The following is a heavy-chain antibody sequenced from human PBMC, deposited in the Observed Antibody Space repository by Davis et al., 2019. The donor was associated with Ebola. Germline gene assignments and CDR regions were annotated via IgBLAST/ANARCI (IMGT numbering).Heavy chain of an antibody. D-gene: IGHD6-6*01. CDR2: IHPGDSET. CDR3: ARHSSVANRDGSDY. CDR1: GYSFTRFW. J-gene: IGHJ4*02. Sequence: GESLKISCTGSGYSFTRFWIGWVRQMPGKGLEWMGIIHPGDSETRYSPSLQGQVTISADKSISTAYLQWSSLKASDTAMYYCARHSSVANRDGSDYWGQGTLVTVSS. V-gene: IGHV5-51*01.